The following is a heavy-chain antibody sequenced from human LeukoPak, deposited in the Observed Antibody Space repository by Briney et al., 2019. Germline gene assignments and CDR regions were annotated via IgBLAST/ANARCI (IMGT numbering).Heavy chain of an antibody. CDR1: GDSITKYY. CDR3: ARRVISVRPITSDNWFAP. J-gene: IGHJ5*02. V-gene: IGHV4-59*08. Sequence: PSETLSLTRTVSGDSITKYYWNWIRQSPGKGLEWIGYIYNIGSTHYNPSLKNRVAISADSSKNQFYLRPRSVTAADTAVYYCARRVISVRPITSDNWFAPWGQGILVTVSS. CDR2: IYNIGST. D-gene: IGHD3-10*01.